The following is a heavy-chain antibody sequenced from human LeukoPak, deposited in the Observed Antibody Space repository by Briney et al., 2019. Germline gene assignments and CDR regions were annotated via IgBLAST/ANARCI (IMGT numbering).Heavy chain of an antibody. Sequence: PGGSLRLSCVASGFTFSNYDMSWVRQAPGKGLEWVSLIKYDASDEYYADAVKGRFTISRDDSRNTLYLQMNSLRAEDTAVYYCARGQSVGWEIGVCDFWGQGSLVTVAS. J-gene: IGHJ4*02. V-gene: IGHV3-33*08. CDR2: IKYDASDE. CDR3: ARGQSVGWEIGVCDF. D-gene: IGHD1-26*01. CDR1: GFTFSNYD.